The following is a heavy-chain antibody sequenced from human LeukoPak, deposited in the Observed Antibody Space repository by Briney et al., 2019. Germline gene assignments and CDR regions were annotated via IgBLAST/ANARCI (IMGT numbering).Heavy chain of an antibody. CDR3: ARDRGGSGWYYFDY. CDR1: GFTFSIYA. D-gene: IGHD6-19*01. Sequence: GRSLRLSCAASGFTFSIYAIHWVRQAPGKGLEWVAGIPYNGTNEYYPDSLKGRFTISRDNSKNTLYLQMNSLRAEDTALYYCARDRGGSGWYYFDYWGQGTLVTVSS. V-gene: IGHV3-30-3*01. CDR2: IPYNGTNE. J-gene: IGHJ4*02.